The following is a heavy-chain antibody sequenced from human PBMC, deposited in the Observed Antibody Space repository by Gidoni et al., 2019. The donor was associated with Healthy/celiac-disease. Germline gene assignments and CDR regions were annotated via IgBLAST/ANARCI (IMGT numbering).Heavy chain of an antibody. CDR2: ISSSSSYI. CDR1: GFTFSSYS. D-gene: IGHD3-22*01. Sequence: EVQLVESGGGLVKPGGSLRLSCAASGFTFSSYSMNWVRQAPGKGLEWVSSISSSSSYIYYADSVKGRFTISRDNAKNSLYLQMNSLRAEDTAVYYCARVSRYYYYDSSGYYYVSYYGMDVWGQGTTVTVSS. V-gene: IGHV3-21*01. CDR3: ARVSRYYYYDSSGYYYVSYYGMDV. J-gene: IGHJ6*02.